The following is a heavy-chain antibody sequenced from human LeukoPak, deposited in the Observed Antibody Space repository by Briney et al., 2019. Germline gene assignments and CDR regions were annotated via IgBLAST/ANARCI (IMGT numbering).Heavy chain of an antibody. CDR1: GGSISSYY. V-gene: IGHV4-59*08. Sequence: SETLSLTCTVSGGSISSYYWSWIRQPPGEGLEWIGTISYSGNTDYNPSLRSRVTIPVDTSNNQFSLRLGSVTAADTAVYHCARHCCSGPAKRVFDIWGQGTMVTVSS. CDR2: ISYSGNT. D-gene: IGHD2-15*01. CDR3: ARHCCSGPAKRVFDI. J-gene: IGHJ3*02.